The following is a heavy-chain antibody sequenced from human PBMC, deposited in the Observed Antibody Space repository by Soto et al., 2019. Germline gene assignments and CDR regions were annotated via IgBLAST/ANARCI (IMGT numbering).Heavy chain of an antibody. V-gene: IGHV3-23*01. Sequence: EVHLLESGGGLVQPGESLRLSCVASGFSFSSYGMSWVRQAPGKGLEWASIISGSGDAKYYADSVKGRFTISRDNSKNTMYLQMDSLRAEDTAVYYCAKDFDSDETSHGPNDYWGQGTLLTVSS. J-gene: IGHJ4*02. CDR2: ISGSGDAK. CDR3: AKDFDSDETSHGPNDY. D-gene: IGHD3-22*01. CDR1: GFSFSSYG.